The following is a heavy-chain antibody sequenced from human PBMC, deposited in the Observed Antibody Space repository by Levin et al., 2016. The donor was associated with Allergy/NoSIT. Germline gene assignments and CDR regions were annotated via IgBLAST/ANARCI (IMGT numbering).Heavy chain of an antibody. Sequence: WIRQPPGKGLEWVANIKQDGSEKYYVDSVKGRFTISRDNAKNSLYLQMNSLRAEDTAVYYCAGGNVLRYFDWSPIYYYYYGMDVWGQGTTVTVSS. CDR2: IKQDGSEK. V-gene: IGHV3-7*03. J-gene: IGHJ6*02. CDR3: AGGNVLRYFDWSPIYYYYYGMDV. D-gene: IGHD3-9*01.